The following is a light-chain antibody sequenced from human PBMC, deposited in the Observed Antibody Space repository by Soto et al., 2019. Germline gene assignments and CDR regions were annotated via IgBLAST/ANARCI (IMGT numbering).Light chain of an antibody. CDR1: RSISSY. CDR3: QQSYSTPPT. CDR2: AAS. V-gene: IGKV1-39*01. Sequence: DIQMTQSPSSLSASVGDRVTITCRASRSISSYLNWYQQKPGKAPKFLIYAASSLQSGVPSRFSGSGSGTDFTLTISSLQPEDFATYYCQQSYSTPPTFGQGTKVDIK. J-gene: IGKJ1*01.